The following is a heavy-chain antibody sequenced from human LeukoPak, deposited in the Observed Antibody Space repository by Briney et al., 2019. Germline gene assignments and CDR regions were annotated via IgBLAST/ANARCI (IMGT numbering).Heavy chain of an antibody. CDR1: GGSFSGYY. D-gene: IGHD6-13*01. CDR2: INHSGST. CDR3: AREGGIAAAARFDY. V-gene: IGHV4-34*01. J-gene: IGHJ4*02. Sequence: SETLSLTCAVYGGSFSGYYWSWIRQPPGKGLEWIGEINHSGSTNYNPSLKSRVTISVDTSKNQFSLKLSSVTAADTAVYYRAREGGIAAAARFDYWGQGTLVTVSS.